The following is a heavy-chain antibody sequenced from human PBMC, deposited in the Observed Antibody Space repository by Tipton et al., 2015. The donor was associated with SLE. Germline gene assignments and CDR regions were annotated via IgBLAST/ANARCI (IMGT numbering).Heavy chain of an antibody. CDR3: ARVKDFYGSGTHWSFDL. CDR2: VYYTGGT. D-gene: IGHD3-10*01. CDR1: GGSISNLY. V-gene: IGHV4-59*11. J-gene: IGHJ2*01. Sequence: TLSLTCNVSGGSISNLYWSWIRQPPGKPLEWIGYVYYTGGTYYNPSLESRITISVDTSKNQFSLKLTSVTAADTAVYYCARVKDFYGSGTHWSFDLWGRGTLVTVSS.